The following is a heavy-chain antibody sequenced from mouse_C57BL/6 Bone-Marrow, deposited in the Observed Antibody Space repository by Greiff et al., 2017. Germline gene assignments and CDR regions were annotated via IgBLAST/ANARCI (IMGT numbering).Heavy chain of an antibody. CDR2: IHPNSGST. CDR3: ARSGSITTVVADFDY. D-gene: IGHD1-1*01. V-gene: IGHV1-64*01. J-gene: IGHJ2*01. CDR1: GYTFTSYW. Sequence: QVQLQQPGAELVKPGASVKLSCKASGYTFTSYWMHWVKQRPGQGLEWIGMIHPNSGSTNYNEKFKSKATLTVDKSSITAYMQLSSLTSEDSAVYYCARSGSITTVVADFDYWGQGTTLTVSS.